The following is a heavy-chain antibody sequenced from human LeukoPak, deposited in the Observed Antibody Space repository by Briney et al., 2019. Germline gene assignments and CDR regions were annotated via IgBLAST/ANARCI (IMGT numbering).Heavy chain of an antibody. V-gene: IGHV1-8*03. J-gene: IGHJ6*03. CDR1: GYTFTSYD. Sequence: PMASVKVSCKASGYTFTSYDINWVRQATGQGLEWMGWMNPNSGNTGYAQKFQGRVTITRNTSISTAYMELSSLRSEDAAVYYCAKGGYGVPAPYYYYMDVWGKGTTVTVSS. D-gene: IGHD2-2*01. CDR3: AKGGYGVPAPYYYYMDV. CDR2: MNPNSGNT.